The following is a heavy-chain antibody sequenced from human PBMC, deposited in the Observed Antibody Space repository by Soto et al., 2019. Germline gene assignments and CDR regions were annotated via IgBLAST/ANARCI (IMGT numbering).Heavy chain of an antibody. D-gene: IGHD3-10*01. V-gene: IGHV1-69*06. J-gene: IGHJ6*02. Sequence: SVKVSCKASGGTFSSYAISWVRQAPGQGLEWRGGIIPIFGTANYAQKFQGRVTITAYKSTSTAYMELSSLRSEDTAVYYCARWFGEGVYGMDVWGQGTTVTVSS. CDR3: ARWFGEGVYGMDV. CDR2: IIPIFGTA. CDR1: GGTFSSYA.